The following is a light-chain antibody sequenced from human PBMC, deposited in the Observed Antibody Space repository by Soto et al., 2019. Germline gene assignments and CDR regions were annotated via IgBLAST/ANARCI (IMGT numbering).Light chain of an antibody. Sequence: QSVLTQPPSLSTAPGQKVTISFSGSSSNIGNNYVSWYQQLPGTAPKLLIYDNNKRPSGIPDRFSGSKSGTSATLGITGPQTGDEADYYCGTWDSSLSVYVIGTGTKVTVL. CDR2: DNN. CDR3: GTWDSSLSVYV. CDR1: SSNIGNNY. J-gene: IGLJ1*01. V-gene: IGLV1-51*01.